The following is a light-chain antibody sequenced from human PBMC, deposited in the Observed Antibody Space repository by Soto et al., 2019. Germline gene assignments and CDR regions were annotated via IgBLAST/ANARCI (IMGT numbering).Light chain of an antibody. V-gene: IGLV2-11*01. CDR1: SSDVGGYNY. Sequence: QSALTQPRSVSGSPGQSVTISCTGTSSDVGGYNYVSWYQQHPGKAPKLMIYDVSKRPSGVPDRFSGAKSGNTASLTISGLQAEYEADYYCCSSVGSYTSVFGGGTKLTVL. CDR2: DVS. J-gene: IGLJ3*02. CDR3: CSSVGSYTSV.